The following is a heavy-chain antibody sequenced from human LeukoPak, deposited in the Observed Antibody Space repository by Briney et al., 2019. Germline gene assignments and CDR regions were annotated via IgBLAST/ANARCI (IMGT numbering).Heavy chain of an antibody. D-gene: IGHD3-10*01. V-gene: IGHV4-59*01. J-gene: IGHJ4*02. CDR3: ARSGRDYFDY. CDR1: GGSISSYY. CDR2: IYYSGST. Sequence: SETLSLTCTVSGGSISSYYWSWIRQPPGKGLEWIGYIYYSGSTNYNPSLKSRATISVDTSKNQFSLKLSSVTAADTAVYYCARSGRDYFDYWGQGTLVTVSS.